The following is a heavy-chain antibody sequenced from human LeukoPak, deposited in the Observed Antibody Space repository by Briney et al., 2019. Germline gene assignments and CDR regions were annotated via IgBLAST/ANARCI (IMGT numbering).Heavy chain of an antibody. J-gene: IGHJ6*03. CDR3: ARDQHDYSSSSGLSYYYYYMDV. CDR1: GYTFTRYY. Sequence: ASVKVSCKASGYTFTRYYMHWVRQAPGQGLEWMGWINPNSGGTNYAQKFQGRVTMTRDTSISTAYMELSRLRSDDTAVYYCARDQHDYSSSSGLSYYYYYMDVWGKGTTVTVSS. CDR2: INPNSGGT. D-gene: IGHD6-6*01. V-gene: IGHV1-2*02.